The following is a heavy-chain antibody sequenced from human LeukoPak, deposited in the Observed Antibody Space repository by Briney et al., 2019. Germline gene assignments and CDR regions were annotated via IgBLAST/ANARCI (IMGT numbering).Heavy chain of an antibody. J-gene: IGHJ4*02. V-gene: IGHV5-51*01. CDR3: ARRARPYYDILHLDY. D-gene: IGHD3-9*01. CDR2: IYPGDSDT. CDR1: GYSFTSYW. Sequence: PGESLKISCKGSGYSFTSYWIGWVRQMPGKGLEWMGIIYPGDSDTRYSPSFQGQVTISADKSISTAYLQWSSLKALDTAMYYCARRARPYYDILHLDYWGQGTLVTVSS.